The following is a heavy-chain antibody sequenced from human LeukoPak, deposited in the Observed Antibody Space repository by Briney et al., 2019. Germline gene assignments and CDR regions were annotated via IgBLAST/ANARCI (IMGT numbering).Heavy chain of an antibody. Sequence: GASVKVSCKASGYTFTGYYMHWVRQDPGQGLEWMEWINPNSGGTNYAQKFQGRVTMTRDTSISTAYMELSRLRSDDTAVYYCARPKGIVVVPAATALSGFDYWGQGTLVTVSS. J-gene: IGHJ4*02. CDR1: GYTFTGYY. CDR3: ARPKGIVVVPAATALSGFDY. V-gene: IGHV1-2*02. D-gene: IGHD2-2*01. CDR2: INPNSGGT.